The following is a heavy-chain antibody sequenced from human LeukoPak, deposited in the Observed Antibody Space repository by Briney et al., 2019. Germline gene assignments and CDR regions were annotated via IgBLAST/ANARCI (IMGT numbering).Heavy chain of an antibody. CDR2: ISAYNGNT. V-gene: IGHV1-18*01. Sequence: GASVKVSCKASGYTFTSYGISWVRQAPGQGLKWMGWISAYNGNTNYAQKLQGRVTMTTDTSTSTAYMELRSLRSDDTAVYYCARSLPYYDKSGYSLWGQGTLVTVSS. CDR1: GYTFTSYG. CDR3: ARSLPYYDKSGYSL. J-gene: IGHJ4*02. D-gene: IGHD3-22*01.